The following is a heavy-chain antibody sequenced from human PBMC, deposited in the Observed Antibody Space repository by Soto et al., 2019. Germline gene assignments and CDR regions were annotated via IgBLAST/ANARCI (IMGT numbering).Heavy chain of an antibody. CDR1: GGSINSGGSF. V-gene: IGHV4-31*03. CDR3: ARGLYEPNWFDS. CDR2: LSHTGNT. D-gene: IGHD3-22*01. J-gene: IGHJ5*01. Sequence: QVQLQESGPGLVKPSQTLSLICTVSGGSINSGGSFWTWIRQHPGRAPEWIGYLSHTGNTYYNPSRKSRVLMSVDRSKNLLSLRLSSVTAADTAVYYCARGLYEPNWFDSWGQGTLVTVSS.